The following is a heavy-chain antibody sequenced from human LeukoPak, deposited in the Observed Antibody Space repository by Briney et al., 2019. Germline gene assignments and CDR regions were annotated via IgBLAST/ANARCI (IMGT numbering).Heavy chain of an antibody. CDR2: INSDGSRT. V-gene: IGHV3-74*01. D-gene: IGHD3-10*01. J-gene: IGHJ4*02. Sequence: PGGSLRLSCAASGFTFNNYWMHWVRQVPGKGLVWVSRINSDGSRTNYVDSAKGRFTISRDNAKNTPFLQMNSLGAEDSAVYYCARGNFYSGSGSSPLDYWGQGTLVTVSS. CDR1: GFTFNNYW. CDR3: ARGNFYSGSGSSPLDY.